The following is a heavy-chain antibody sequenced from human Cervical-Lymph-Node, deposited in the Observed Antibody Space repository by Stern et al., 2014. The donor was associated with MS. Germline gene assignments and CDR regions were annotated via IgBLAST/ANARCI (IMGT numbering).Heavy chain of an antibody. CDR2: INPNSGGT. J-gene: IGHJ4*02. CDR1: GYVFTAYY. CDR3: ARDPPMLVVINDADY. Sequence: VQLVESGSEVKKPGASVKVSCKTSGYVFTAYYIHWVRQAPGQGLEWMGWINPNSGGTNSAQKFQGRVTMTSDTSINTAYMELSDLRSDDTAVYFCARDPPMLVVINDADYWGQGTRVTVTS. D-gene: IGHD3-22*01. V-gene: IGHV1-2*02.